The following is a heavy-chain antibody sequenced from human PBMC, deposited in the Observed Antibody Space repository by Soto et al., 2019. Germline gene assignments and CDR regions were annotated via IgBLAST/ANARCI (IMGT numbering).Heavy chain of an antibody. CDR2: MNPNSGNT. CDR3: ARDVGATRVLV. J-gene: IGHJ6*02. Sequence: QVQLVQSGAEVKKPGASVKVSCKASGYTFTSYDINWVRQATGQGLEWMGWMNPNSGNTGYAQKFQGRVTMTRNTSLSTAYMDLSCLSSEDSTVYYCARDVGATRVLVWGQGTTVIVSS. D-gene: IGHD1-26*01. CDR1: GYTFTSYD. V-gene: IGHV1-8*01.